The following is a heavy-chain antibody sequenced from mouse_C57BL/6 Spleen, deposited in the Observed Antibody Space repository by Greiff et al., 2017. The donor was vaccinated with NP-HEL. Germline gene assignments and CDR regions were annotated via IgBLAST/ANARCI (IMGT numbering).Heavy chain of an antibody. V-gene: IGHV5-17*01. CDR2: ISSGSSTI. J-gene: IGHJ3*01. Sequence: EVMLVESGGGLVKPGGSLKLSCAASGFTFSDYGMHWVRQAPEKGLEWVAYISSGSSTIYYADTVKGRFTISRDNAKNTLFLQMTSLRSEDTAMYYCAREGDDYPAWFAYWGQGTLVTVSA. CDR1: GFTFSDYG. CDR3: AREGDDYPAWFAY. D-gene: IGHD2-4*01.